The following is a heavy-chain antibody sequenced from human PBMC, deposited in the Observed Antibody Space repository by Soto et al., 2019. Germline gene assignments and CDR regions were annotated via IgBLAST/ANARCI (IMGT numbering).Heavy chain of an antibody. Sequence: ASVKVSCKASGYTFTGYDMHWVRQAPGQGLEWMGWISRNSGDTNYAQKFQGWVTMTRDTSISTAYMELSRLRSDDTAVYYCARTHCSSISCYVGSWDYWGQGTLVTVSS. V-gene: IGHV1-2*04. CDR2: ISRNSGDT. CDR3: ARTHCSSISCYVGSWDY. CDR1: GYTFTGYD. J-gene: IGHJ4*02. D-gene: IGHD2-2*01.